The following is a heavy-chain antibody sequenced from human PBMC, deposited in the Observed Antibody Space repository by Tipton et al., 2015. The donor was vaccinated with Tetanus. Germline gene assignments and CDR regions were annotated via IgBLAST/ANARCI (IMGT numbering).Heavy chain of an antibody. J-gene: IGHJ6*02. CDR2: IYYSGST. V-gene: IGHV4-59*01. D-gene: IGHD6-19*01. CDR1: GGSISSYN. Sequence: TLSLTCTVSGGSISSYNWSWIRQPPGKGLEWIGYIYYSGSTNYNPSLKSRVTISVDTSKNQFSLKLSSVTAADTAVYYCARVVEVAVAGMGLYYYYGMDVWGQGTTVTVSS. CDR3: ARVVEVAVAGMGLYYYYGMDV.